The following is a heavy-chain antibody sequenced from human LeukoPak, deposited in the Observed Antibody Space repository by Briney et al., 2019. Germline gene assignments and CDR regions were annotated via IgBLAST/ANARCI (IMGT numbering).Heavy chain of an antibody. D-gene: IGHD5-18*01. CDR3: ARVGDTAMVVDAFDI. CDR1: GFTFSSYG. V-gene: IGHV3-30*02. CDR2: IRYDGSNK. J-gene: IGHJ3*02. Sequence: GGSLRLSCAASGFTFSSYGMHWVRQAPGKGLEWVAFIRYDGSNKYYADSVKGRFTISRDNSKNTLYLQMNSLRAEDTAVYYCARVGDTAMVVDAFDIWGQGTMVTVSS.